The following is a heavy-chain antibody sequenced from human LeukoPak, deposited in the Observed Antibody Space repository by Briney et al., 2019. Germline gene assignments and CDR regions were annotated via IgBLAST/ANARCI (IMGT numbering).Heavy chain of an antibody. D-gene: IGHD4/OR15-4a*01. V-gene: IGHV1-2*02. CDR1: GYTFTVYY. J-gene: IGHJ4*02. Sequence: ASVKVSCKASGYTFTVYYMHWVRQAPGQGLEWMGWINPNSGGTNYAQKFQGRVTMTRDTSISTAYMELSRLRSDDTAVYYCARDKGGDYGAFDYWGQGTLVTASS. CDR2: INPNSGGT. CDR3: ARDKGGDYGAFDY.